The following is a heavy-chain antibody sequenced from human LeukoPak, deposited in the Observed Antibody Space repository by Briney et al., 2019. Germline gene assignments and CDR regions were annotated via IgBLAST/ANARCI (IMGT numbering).Heavy chain of an antibody. D-gene: IGHD3-16*01. CDR2: ISAYNGNT. CDR3: ARDFGAWWFDS. V-gene: IGHV1-18*01. CDR1: GYTFTNYG. Sequence: ASVKVSCKASGYTFTNYGISWVRQAPGQGLEWMGWISAYNGNTHYAQNLQGRVTMTTDTSTSTAYMELKSLRSDDTAVYYCARDFGAWWFDSWGQGPLITVSS. J-gene: IGHJ5*01.